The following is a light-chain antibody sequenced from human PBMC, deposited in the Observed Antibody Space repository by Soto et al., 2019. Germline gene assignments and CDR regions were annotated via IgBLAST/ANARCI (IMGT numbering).Light chain of an antibody. CDR2: GAS. Sequence: EIVITQSPATLSVSPGERATLSCRASQSVSSNLAWYQQKPGRAPRLLIFGASNRATGIPDRFSGSGSGTDFTHTISRLEPEDFAVYYCQQYGSSPTWTFGQGTKVGIK. V-gene: IGKV3-20*01. CDR1: QSVSSN. J-gene: IGKJ1*01. CDR3: QQYGSSPTWT.